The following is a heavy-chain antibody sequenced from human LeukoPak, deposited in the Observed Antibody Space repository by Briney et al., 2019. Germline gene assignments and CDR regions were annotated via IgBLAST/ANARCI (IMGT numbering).Heavy chain of an antibody. CDR1: GFTFSSYA. Sequence: GGSLRLSCAASGFTFSSYAMHWVRQAPGKGLEWVAVISYDGSNKYYADSVKGRFTISRDNAKNSLYLQMNSLRAEDTAVYYCARDLKVDTAMVSIRNGLDYWGQGTLVTVSS. D-gene: IGHD5-18*01. CDR3: ARDLKVDTAMVSIRNGLDY. J-gene: IGHJ4*02. CDR2: ISYDGSNK. V-gene: IGHV3-30*04.